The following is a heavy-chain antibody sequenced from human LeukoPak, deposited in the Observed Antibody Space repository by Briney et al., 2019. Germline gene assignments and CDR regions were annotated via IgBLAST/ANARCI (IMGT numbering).Heavy chain of an antibody. CDR2: IRYDGSNK. CDR1: GFTFSSYG. Sequence: PGGSLRLSCAASGFTFSSYGMHWVRQAPGKGLEWVAFIRYDGSNKYYADSVKGRFTISRDNSKNTLYLQMNSLRAEDTAVYYCARDSSSSGDAFDIWGQGTMVTVSS. V-gene: IGHV3-30*02. D-gene: IGHD6-13*01. J-gene: IGHJ3*02. CDR3: ARDSSSSGDAFDI.